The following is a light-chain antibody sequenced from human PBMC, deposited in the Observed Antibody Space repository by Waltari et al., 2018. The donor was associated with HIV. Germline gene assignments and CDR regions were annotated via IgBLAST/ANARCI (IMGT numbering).Light chain of an antibody. J-gene: IGLJ2*01. CDR1: STSSRFYQY. Sequence: QSALTPPASVSGFLGQSINISCPGISTSSRFYQYVSWYQQHPGKIPRLIIFDINNRPSGVSDHFSGSRSGNSASLTFSGLQSGDEAHYYCASNRLDYTLIFGGGTKLTVL. CDR3: ASNRLDYTLI. V-gene: IGLV2-14*03. CDR2: DIN.